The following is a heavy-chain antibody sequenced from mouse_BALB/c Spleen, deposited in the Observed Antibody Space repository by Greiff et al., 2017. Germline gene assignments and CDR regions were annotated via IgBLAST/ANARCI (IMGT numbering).Heavy chain of an antibody. CDR1: GFAFSSYD. J-gene: IGHJ3*01. CDR3: ARHGEDSHGPYDYDVAWFAY. CDR2: ISSGGGST. D-gene: IGHD2-4*01. V-gene: IGHV5-12-1*01. Sequence: EVQGVESGGGLVKPGGSLKLSCAASGFAFSSYDMSWVRQTPEKRLEWVGYISSGGGSTYYPDTVKGRFTIPRDNAKNTLYLQMSSLTSEDTAMYYSARHGEDSHGPYDYDVAWFAYWGQGTLVTVSA.